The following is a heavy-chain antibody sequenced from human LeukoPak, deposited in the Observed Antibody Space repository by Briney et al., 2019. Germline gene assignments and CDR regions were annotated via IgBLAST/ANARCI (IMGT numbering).Heavy chain of an antibody. V-gene: IGHV3-7*03. CDR3: AKGRRYPDY. J-gene: IGHJ4*02. D-gene: IGHD1-1*01. CDR1: GFTFSESW. Sequence: GGSLRLSCVVSGFTFSESWMSWVRQAPGKGLGWVASLNLDGSDKYYVDSVKGRFTISRDNAKNSLYLQMDSLRVEDTAVYYCAKGRRYPDYWGQGTLVTVSS. CDR2: LNLDGSDK.